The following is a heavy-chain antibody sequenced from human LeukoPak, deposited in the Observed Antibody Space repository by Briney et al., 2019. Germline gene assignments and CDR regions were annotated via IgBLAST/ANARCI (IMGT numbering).Heavy chain of an antibody. CDR3: TTAPAGYGLDDY. J-gene: IGHJ4*02. CDR1: GFTFSNAW. Sequence: GGSLRLSCVASGFTFSNAWMSWVRQAPGKGLEWVGRFKSKVDGGTTDYAAPVKGRFTFSRDDSKNTLYLQMNSLKTEDTAVYYCTTAPAGYGLDDYWGQGTLVTVSS. V-gene: IGHV3-15*01. CDR2: FKSKVDGGTT. D-gene: IGHD3-16*01.